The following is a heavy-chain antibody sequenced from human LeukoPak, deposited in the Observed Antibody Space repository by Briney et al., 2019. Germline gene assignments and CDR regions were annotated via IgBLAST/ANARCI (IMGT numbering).Heavy chain of an antibody. V-gene: IGHV3-23*01. D-gene: IGHD2-15*01. Sequence: GGSLRLPCAASGFTFSSYGMSWVRQAPGKGLEWVSAISGSGGSTYYADSVKGRFTISRDNSKNTLYLQMNSLRAEDTAVYYCAKDSGGSCYQECAFDIWGQGTMVTVSS. CDR3: AKDSGGSCYQECAFDI. CDR2: ISGSGGST. J-gene: IGHJ3*02. CDR1: GFTFSSYG.